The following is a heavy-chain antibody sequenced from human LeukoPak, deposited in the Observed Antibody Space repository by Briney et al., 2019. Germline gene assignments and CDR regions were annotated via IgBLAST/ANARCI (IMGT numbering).Heavy chain of an antibody. Sequence: GGSLRLSCAASGFTFSSYAMSWVRQVPGKGLVWVSRINNDGSSTIYADSVKGRFTISRDNAKNTLYLQMNSLRDDDTAVYYCVRDNGGEHLWGQGTLVTVSS. CDR2: INNDGSST. D-gene: IGHD3-16*01. CDR3: VRDNGGEHL. J-gene: IGHJ4*02. V-gene: IGHV3-74*01. CDR1: GFTFSSYA.